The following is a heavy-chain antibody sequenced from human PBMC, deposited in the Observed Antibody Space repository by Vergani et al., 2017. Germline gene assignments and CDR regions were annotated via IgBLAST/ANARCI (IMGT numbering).Heavy chain of an antibody. CDR1: GGSISSGSYY. D-gene: IGHD5-18*01. J-gene: IGHJ6*02. V-gene: IGHV4-61*02. CDR3: ARNTTPPSGDSYGYGGYYYYGMDG. CDR2: IYTSGST. Sequence: QVQLQESGPGLVKPSQTLSLTCTVSGGSISSGSYYWSWIRQPAGKGLEWIGRIYTSGSTNYNPSLKSRVTISVDTSKNQFSLELSSVTAADTAVYYCARNTTPPSGDSYGYGGYYYYGMDGWGQATTVTVSS.